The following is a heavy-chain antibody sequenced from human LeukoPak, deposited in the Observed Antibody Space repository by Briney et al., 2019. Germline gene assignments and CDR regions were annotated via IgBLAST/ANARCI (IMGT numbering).Heavy chain of an antibody. V-gene: IGHV6-1*01. CDR1: GDSVSSNSAV. J-gene: IGHJ4*02. CDR3: AGPCGTGTVGCSH. CDR2: TYYRSKWYN. D-gene: IGHD2-15*01. Sequence: SQTLSLTCAISGDSVSSNSAVWNWIRQSPSRGLEWLGRTYYRSKWYNEYAVSVKSRITINPDTLKNQFSLQLNSVTPEDTAIYYCAGPCGTGTVGCSHWGQGSLVTVSS.